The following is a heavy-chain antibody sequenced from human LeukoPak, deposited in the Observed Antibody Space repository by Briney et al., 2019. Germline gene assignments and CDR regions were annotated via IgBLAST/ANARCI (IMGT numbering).Heavy chain of an antibody. D-gene: IGHD5-12*01. J-gene: IGHJ4*02. Sequence: PGGSLRLSCAASGFTLDDYAMHWVRQAPGKGLEWVSGISWNSGSIGYADSVKGRFTISRDNAKNSLYLQMNSLRAEDTALYYCAKGSAFIIVATIFDYWGQGTLVTVSS. CDR2: ISWNSGSI. CDR1: GFTLDDYA. CDR3: AKGSAFIIVATIFDY. V-gene: IGHV3-9*01.